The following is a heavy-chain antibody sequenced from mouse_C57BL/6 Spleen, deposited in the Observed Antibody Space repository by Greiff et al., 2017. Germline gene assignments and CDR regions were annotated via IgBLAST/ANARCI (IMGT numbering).Heavy chain of an antibody. V-gene: IGHV1-69*01. CDR3: AIGGSSCEGDAMDY. CDR2: IDPSDSYT. CDR1: GYTFTSYW. D-gene: IGHD1-1*01. J-gene: IGHJ4*01. Sequence: QVQLQQSGAELVMPGASVKLSCKASGYTFTSYWMHWVKPRPGQGLEWIGEIDPSDSYTNYNHKFKGKSPLTVDKSSSTAYMQLSRLTSEDSAVYYCAIGGSSCEGDAMDYWGQGTSVTVSS.